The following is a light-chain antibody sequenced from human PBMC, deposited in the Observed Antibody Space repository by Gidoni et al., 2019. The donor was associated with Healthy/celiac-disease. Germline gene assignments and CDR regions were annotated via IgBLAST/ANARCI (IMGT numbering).Light chain of an antibody. J-gene: IGLJ1*01. CDR2: EVS. Sequence: QSALTQPPSASASPGQSVTISCTGTSSDVGGHNYVSWYQQHSGKAPKLMVYEVSKRPSGVPDRLSGSKSGNTASLTVSGLQAEDEADYYCSSDAGNNWKVFGTGTKVTVL. CDR3: SSDAGNNWKV. V-gene: IGLV2-8*01. CDR1: SSDVGGHNY.